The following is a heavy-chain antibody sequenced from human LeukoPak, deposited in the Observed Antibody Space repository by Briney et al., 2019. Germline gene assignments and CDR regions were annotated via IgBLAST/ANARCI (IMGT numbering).Heavy chain of an antibody. CDR3: ARGPGYCTSATCLYYLDS. CDR1: GFTFSSYW. D-gene: IGHD2-2*01. J-gene: IGHJ4*02. Sequence: GGSLRLSCAASGFTFSSYWMHWVRQAPGKGLMWVSGINNDGSRTTYADSVKGRFTISRDNAKNTLYLQMNSLRAEDTAVFYCARGPGYCTSATCLYYLDSWGQGTLVTVSS. V-gene: IGHV3-74*01. CDR2: INNDGSRT.